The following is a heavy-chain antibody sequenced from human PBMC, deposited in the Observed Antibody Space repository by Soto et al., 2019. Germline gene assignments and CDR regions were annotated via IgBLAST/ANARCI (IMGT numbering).Heavy chain of an antibody. CDR1: GFLFDTYA. J-gene: IGHJ5*02. CDR2: IWYDGNNK. V-gene: IGHV3-33*01. Sequence: QVQLVESGGGVVQPGKSLRLSCAASGFLFDTYAMHWVRQAPDKGLEWVAVIWYDGNNKYYADSVKGRFTISRDNSKNTLSLQMDSLRVDDTAVYYCAREGFSPTRDKRGGFDPRGQGTPVTVSS. D-gene: IGHD1-1*01. CDR3: AREGFSPTRDKRGGFDP.